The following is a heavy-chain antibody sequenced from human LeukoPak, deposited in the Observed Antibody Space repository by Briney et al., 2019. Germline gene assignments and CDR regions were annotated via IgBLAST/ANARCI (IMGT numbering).Heavy chain of an antibody. Sequence: ASVKVSCKASGYTFTGHYMHWVRQAPGQGLEWMGWIDPNSGGTKYAQKFQGRVTLTRDTSISTAYMELSRLRCDDTAVYYCARSYDFWSGPPFDPWGQGTLVTVSS. CDR2: IDPNSGGT. D-gene: IGHD3-3*01. CDR3: ARSYDFWSGPPFDP. J-gene: IGHJ5*02. V-gene: IGHV1-2*02. CDR1: GYTFTGHY.